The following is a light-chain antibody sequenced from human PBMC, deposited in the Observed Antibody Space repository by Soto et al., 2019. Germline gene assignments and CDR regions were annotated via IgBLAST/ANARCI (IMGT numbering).Light chain of an antibody. Sequence: EIVLTQSPGTLSLSPGERATLSCRASQSVSSSYLAWYQQTPGQAPRLLIYGASSRATGIPDRFSGSGSGTDFTLTISRLEPEDFAVYYCQQYGSSPPTFGQGTNVEIK. CDR3: QQYGSSPPT. V-gene: IGKV3-20*01. CDR1: QSVSSSY. CDR2: GAS. J-gene: IGKJ1*01.